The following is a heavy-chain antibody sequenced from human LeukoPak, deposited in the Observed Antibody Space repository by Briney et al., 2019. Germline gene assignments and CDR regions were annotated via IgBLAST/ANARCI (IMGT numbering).Heavy chain of an antibody. CDR2: IIPIFGTA. J-gene: IGHJ4*02. V-gene: IGHV1-69*05. Sequence: SVKVSCKVSGGTFSSYAISWVRQAPGQGLEWMGGIIPIFGTANYAQKFQGRVTITTDESTSAAYMELSSLRSEDTAVYYCARGGTYYYDSSGYYSLGGLFDYWGQGTLVTVPS. CDR3: ARGGTYYYDSSGYYSLGGLFDY. CDR1: GGTFSSYA. D-gene: IGHD3-22*01.